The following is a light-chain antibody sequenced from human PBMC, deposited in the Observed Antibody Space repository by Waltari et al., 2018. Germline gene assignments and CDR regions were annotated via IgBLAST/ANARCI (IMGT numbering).Light chain of an antibody. J-gene: IGKJ1*01. V-gene: IGKV3-20*01. CDR3: QQYGSLPWT. CDR2: DAS. Sequence: EVVLTQSSGTLSLSPGERATLSCRASESVTNDYLAWYQQKPGQAPSLLIYDASLRATGIPDRFSGSGSETDFTLTITRLEPEDFAVYHCQQYGSLPWTFGQGTKV. CDR1: ESVTNDY.